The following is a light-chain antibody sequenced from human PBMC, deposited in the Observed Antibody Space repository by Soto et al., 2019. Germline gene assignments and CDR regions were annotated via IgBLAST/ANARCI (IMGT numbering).Light chain of an antibody. CDR2: DAS. J-gene: IGKJ5*01. V-gene: IGKV3-11*01. CDR3: QQRSNWAAIT. CDR1: QSVSSY. Sequence: EIVMTQSPATLSVSPGERATLSCMASQSVSSYLAWYQQKPGQAPRLLIYDASNRATGIPARFSGSGSGTDFTLTISSLEPEDFAVYYCQQRSNWAAITFGQGTRLET.